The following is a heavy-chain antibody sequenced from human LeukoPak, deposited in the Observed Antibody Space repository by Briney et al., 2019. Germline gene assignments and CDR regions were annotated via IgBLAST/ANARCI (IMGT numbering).Heavy chain of an antibody. V-gene: IGHV4-59*01. CDR2: NYYTGSN. J-gene: IGHJ2*01. CDR1: GGSISRYY. CDR3: ARDRTGEMAGSWYFAL. D-gene: IGHD5-24*01. Sequence: SETQSFTCTVSGGSISRYYWSWIRQAPGKGLEWIGYNYYTGSNNYNPSLKSRVTISEDTSKNQFSLRLNSVTAADTAVYYCARDRTGEMAGSWYFALWGRGTLVTVSS.